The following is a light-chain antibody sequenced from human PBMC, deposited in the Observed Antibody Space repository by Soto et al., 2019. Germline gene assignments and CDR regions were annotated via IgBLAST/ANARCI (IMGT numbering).Light chain of an antibody. J-gene: IGKJ2*01. V-gene: IGKV3-11*01. CDR1: QSVSSS. Sequence: EIVLTQSPDTLSLSSGERATLSCRASQSVSSSLAWYQQTPGQAPRLLIYDASNRATGIPARFSGSGSGTDFTLTISSLEPEDFAVYYCQQRSNWPTFGQGTKLEIK. CDR2: DAS. CDR3: QQRSNWPT.